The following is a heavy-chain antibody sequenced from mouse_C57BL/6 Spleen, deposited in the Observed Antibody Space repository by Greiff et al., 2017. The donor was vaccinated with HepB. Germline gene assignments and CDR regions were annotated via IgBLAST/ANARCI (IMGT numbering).Heavy chain of an antibody. CDR3: TTRELYAMDY. CDR2: IDPENGDT. Sequence: EVQLQQSGAELVRPGASVKLSCTASGFNIKDDYMHWVKQRPEQGLEWIGWIDPENGDTEYASKFQGKATITADTSSNPAYLQLSSLTSEDTAVYYCTTRELYAMDYWGQGTSVTVSS. CDR1: GFNIKDDY. V-gene: IGHV14-4*01. J-gene: IGHJ4*01.